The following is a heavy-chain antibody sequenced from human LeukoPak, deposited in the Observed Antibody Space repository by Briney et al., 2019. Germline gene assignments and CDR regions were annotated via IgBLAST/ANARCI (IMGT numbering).Heavy chain of an antibody. V-gene: IGHV1-8*01. D-gene: IGHD1-7*01. CDR1: GYTFTSYD. J-gene: IGHJ6*02. CDR3: AASNSIRAVYYYYYGMDV. CDR2: MNPNSGNT. Sequence: GASVKVSCKASGYTFTSYDINWVRQAAGQGREGMGWMNPNSGNTGYAQKFQGRVTMTRNTSISTAYMELSSLRSEDTAVYYCAASNSIRAVYYYYYGMDVWGQGTTVTVSS.